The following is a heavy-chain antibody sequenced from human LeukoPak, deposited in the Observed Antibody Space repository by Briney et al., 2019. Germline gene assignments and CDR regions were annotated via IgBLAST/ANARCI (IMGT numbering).Heavy chain of an antibody. CDR1: GFTFSSYS. CDR2: ISSSGSTI. J-gene: IGHJ6*03. Sequence: GGSLRLSCAASGFTFSSYSMNWVRQAPGKGLEWVSYISSSGSTIYYADSVKGRFTISRDNAKNSLYLQMNSLRAEDTAVYYCAREEVGYYYYMDVWGKGTTVTISS. CDR3: AREEVGYYYYMDV. V-gene: IGHV3-48*04.